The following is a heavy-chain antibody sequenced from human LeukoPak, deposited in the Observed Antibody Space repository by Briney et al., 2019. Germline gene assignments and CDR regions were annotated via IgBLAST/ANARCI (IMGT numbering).Heavy chain of an antibody. D-gene: IGHD3-22*01. CDR1: GFTFDDYA. V-gene: IGHV3-9*01. CDR2: ISWNSGSI. Sequence: PGRSLRLSCAASGFTFDDYAMHWVRQAPGKGLEWVSGISWNSGSIGYADSVKGRFTISRDNSKNTLYLQMNSLRAEDTAVYYCASDKSSYYYDSSGYPYWGQGTLVTVSS. J-gene: IGHJ4*02. CDR3: ASDKSSYYYDSSGYPY.